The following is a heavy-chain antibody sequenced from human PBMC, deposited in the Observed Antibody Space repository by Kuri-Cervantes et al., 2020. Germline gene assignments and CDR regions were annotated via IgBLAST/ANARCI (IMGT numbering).Heavy chain of an antibody. V-gene: IGHV3-66*01. CDR1: GFTVTSNY. CDR3: ARRSGYYYGMDV. Sequence: GGSLRLSCAASGFTVTSNYMSWVRQAPGKGLEWVPVIFGGGSTYYADSVKGSFTISRDNSKNTLYLQMNNLRAEDTAVYYCARRSGYYYGMDVWGQGTTVTVSS. CDR2: IFGGGST. D-gene: IGHD6-19*01. J-gene: IGHJ6*02.